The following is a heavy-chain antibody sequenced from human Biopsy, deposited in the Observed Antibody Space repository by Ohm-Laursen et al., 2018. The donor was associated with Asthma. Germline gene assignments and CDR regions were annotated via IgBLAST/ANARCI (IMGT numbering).Heavy chain of an antibody. D-gene: IGHD6-19*01. Sequence: SSVKVSCKAPGGTFSNFAISWVRQAPGQGLEWLGGVMTVFGTTNYAQKFQSRVTITADESTSTAYMEVTSLRSEDTAIYYCARCQVGYSSGWSLLLKKIYYSGMDVWGQGTAVTVSS. CDR1: GGTFSNFA. CDR2: VMTVFGTT. CDR3: ARCQVGYSSGWSLLLKKIYYSGMDV. V-gene: IGHV1-69*01. J-gene: IGHJ6*02.